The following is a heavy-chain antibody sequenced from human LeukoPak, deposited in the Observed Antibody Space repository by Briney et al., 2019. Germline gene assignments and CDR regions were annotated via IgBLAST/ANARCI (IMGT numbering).Heavy chain of an antibody. CDR3: ARDGGFNTNFDY. CDR2: TKPDGSAE. CDR1: GFTFRNYW. Sequence: GGSLRLSCAASGFTFRNYWMGWVRQAPGKGLEWVANTKPDGSAEYYADSVRGQFTTSRDNANNFLYLQMNRLRAEDTAVYYCARDGGFNTNFDYWGQGTLVTVSS. J-gene: IGHJ4*02. D-gene: IGHD2-15*01. V-gene: IGHV3-7*01.